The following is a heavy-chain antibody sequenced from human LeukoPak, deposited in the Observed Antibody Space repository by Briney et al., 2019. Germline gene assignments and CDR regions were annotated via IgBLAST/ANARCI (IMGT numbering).Heavy chain of an antibody. CDR3: SRGRKLKYSSGWYY. CDR1: GGSFSGYY. V-gene: IGHV4-59*01. Sequence: SETLSLTCTVSGGSFSGYYWSWIRQPPGKGLEWIGYIYYSGSNNYNTSLKGRVTISVETSKNQCSLKLSSVPGADAAVYYCSRGRKLKYSSGWYYWGQGTLVTVST. J-gene: IGHJ4*02. D-gene: IGHD6-19*01. CDR2: IYYSGSN.